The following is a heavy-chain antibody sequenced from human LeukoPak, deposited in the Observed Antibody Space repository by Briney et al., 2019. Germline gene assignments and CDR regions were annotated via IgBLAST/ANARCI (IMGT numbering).Heavy chain of an antibody. CDR1: GGSISGYY. J-gene: IGHJ4*02. CDR3: ARTAKYYYGSETYYFFDY. D-gene: IGHD3-10*01. V-gene: IGHV4-59*01. Sequence: EPSETLSLTCTVSGGSISGYYWSWIRQPPGKGLEWIGYISYTGSTTYNSSLKSRVTISLDTSQNQFSLKLTSVTPADTAVYYCARTAKYYYGSETYYFFDYWGQGTLVTVSS. CDR2: ISYTGST.